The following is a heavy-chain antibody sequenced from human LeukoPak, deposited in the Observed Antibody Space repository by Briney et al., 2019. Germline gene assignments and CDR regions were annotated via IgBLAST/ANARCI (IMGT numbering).Heavy chain of an antibody. CDR2: IIPIFGTA. D-gene: IGHD6-13*01. CDR3: PRDEVSSSWHDDRRLDY. CDR1: GGTFSSYA. V-gene: IGHV1-69*05. J-gene: IGHJ4*02. Sequence: SVKVSCKASGGTFSSYAISWVRQAPGQGLEWMGRIIPIFGTANYAQKFQGRVTIPTDESTSTAYMELSRLRSEDTAVYYCPRDEVSSSWHDDRRLDYWGQGTLVTVSS.